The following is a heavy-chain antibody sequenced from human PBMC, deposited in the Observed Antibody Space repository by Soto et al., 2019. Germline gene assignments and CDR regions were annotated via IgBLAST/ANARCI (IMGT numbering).Heavy chain of an antibody. CDR1: GFTFSTYG. V-gene: IGHV3-30*03. CDR3: ARGLDYESSGYYFDH. Sequence: GGSLRLSCAASGFTFSTYGIHWVRQAPGKGLEWVSFISYDGIHKYYADSVKGRFTISRDNGKSTLFLQMNSLRAEDTAMYYCARGLDYESSGYYFDHWGRGTMVTVSS. D-gene: IGHD3-22*01. CDR2: ISYDGIHK. J-gene: IGHJ4*02.